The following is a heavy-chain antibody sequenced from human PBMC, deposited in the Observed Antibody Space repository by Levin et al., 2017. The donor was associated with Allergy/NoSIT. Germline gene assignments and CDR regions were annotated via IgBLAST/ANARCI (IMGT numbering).Heavy chain of an antibody. CDR2: INSDGSNT. J-gene: IGHJ4*02. D-gene: IGHD6-6*01. Sequence: SCGGSGFTFSDYWMHWVRQAPGKGLVWVSGINSDGSNTNYADSVRGRFTISRDNAKNTLSLQMNSLRAEDTAVYYCVISSSSIDYWGQGTLVTVSS. V-gene: IGHV3-74*01. CDR3: VISSSSIDY. CDR1: GFTFSDYW.